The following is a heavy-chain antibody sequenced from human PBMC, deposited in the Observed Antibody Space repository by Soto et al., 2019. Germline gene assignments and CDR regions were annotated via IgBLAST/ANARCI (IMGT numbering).Heavy chain of an antibody. Sequence: GGSLRLSCAASGFTFSSYAMSWVRQAPGKGLEWVSAISGSGGSTYYADSVKGRFTISRDNSKNTLYLQMNSLRAEDTAVYYCAKDPFFGVVIISYFDYWGQGTLVTVSS. CDR2: ISGSGGST. CDR1: GFTFSSYA. V-gene: IGHV3-23*01. J-gene: IGHJ4*02. D-gene: IGHD3-3*01. CDR3: AKDPFFGVVIISYFDY.